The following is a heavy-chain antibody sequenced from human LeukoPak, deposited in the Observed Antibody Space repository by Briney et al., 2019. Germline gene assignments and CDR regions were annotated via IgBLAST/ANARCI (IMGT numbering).Heavy chain of an antibody. J-gene: IGHJ4*02. V-gene: IGHV1-2*02. CDR3: ARDSQVFNDYGDYVVPGAVDY. D-gene: IGHD4-17*01. CDR2: INPNNGGT. CDR1: GYTFTGYY. Sequence: GASVKVSCKASGYTFTGYYMHWVRQAPGQGLEWMGWINPNNGGTNYAQKFQGRVTMTRDTSISTAYMELSRLRSDDTAVYYCARDSQVFNDYGDYVVPGAVDYWGQGTLVTVSS.